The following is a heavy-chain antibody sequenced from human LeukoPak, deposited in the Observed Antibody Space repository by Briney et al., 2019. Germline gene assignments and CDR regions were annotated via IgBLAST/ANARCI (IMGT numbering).Heavy chain of an antibody. J-gene: IGHJ4*02. Sequence: ASVKVSCKASGGTFGSYAISWVRQAPGQGLEWMGRIVPIFGTANYAQKFQGRVTTTTDESTSTAYMELSSLRSEDTAVYYCARGPGIVGARDSDYWGQGTLVTVSS. CDR2: IVPIFGTA. CDR3: ARGPGIVGARDSDY. V-gene: IGHV1-69*05. CDR1: GGTFGSYA. D-gene: IGHD1-26*01.